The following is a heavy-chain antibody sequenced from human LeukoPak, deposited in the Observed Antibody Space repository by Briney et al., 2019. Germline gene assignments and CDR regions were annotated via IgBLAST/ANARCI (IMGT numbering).Heavy chain of an antibody. CDR3: ARALSYYDSSVGY. D-gene: IGHD3-22*01. Sequence: PSDTLSLTCTVSGCSISSYYWSWIRQPPGKGLEWIGYIYYSESTNYNPSLKSRVTISVDASKNQFSLKLSACIQGDWAVYYCARALSYYDSSVGYWGQGTLVTVSS. CDR2: IYYSEST. CDR1: GCSISSYY. J-gene: IGHJ4*02. V-gene: IGHV4-59*07.